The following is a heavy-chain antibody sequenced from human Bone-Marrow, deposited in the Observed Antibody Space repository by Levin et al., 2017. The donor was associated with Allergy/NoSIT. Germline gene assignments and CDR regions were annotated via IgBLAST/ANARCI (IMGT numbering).Heavy chain of an antibody. Sequence: PGGSLRLSCAASGFTFSNAWMNWVRQAPGKGLEWVGRVKSITDGGTTDYAAPVQGRFTILRDDSRNTLYLQMNSLKTEDTAVYYCTTDGYDSCGYYPPLDFWGQGTLVIVSS. CDR2: VKSITDGGTT. CDR3: TTDGYDSCGYYPPLDF. J-gene: IGHJ4*02. CDR1: GFTFSNAW. V-gene: IGHV3-15*07. D-gene: IGHD3-22*01.